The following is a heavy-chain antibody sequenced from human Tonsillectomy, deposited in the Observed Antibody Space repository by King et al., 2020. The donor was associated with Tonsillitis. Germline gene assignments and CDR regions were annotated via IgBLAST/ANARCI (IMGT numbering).Heavy chain of an antibody. CDR1: GFTFSAYG. V-gene: IGHV3-64*01. Sequence: VQLVESGGGLVQPGGSLRLSCAASGFTFSAYGLHWVRQAPGKGLEYVSAISSDGGITYYASSVRGRFTISRDNSKNTVYLQMGTLRTEDMAVYYCTSDAFDIWGQGTLVTVSS. CDR2: ISSDGGIT. CDR3: TSDAFDI. J-gene: IGHJ3*02.